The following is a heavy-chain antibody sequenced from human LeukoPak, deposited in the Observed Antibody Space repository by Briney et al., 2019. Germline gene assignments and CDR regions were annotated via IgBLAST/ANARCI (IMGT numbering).Heavy chain of an antibody. Sequence: ASVKVSCKASGYTFTGYYMHWVRQAPGQGLEWVGWINPNSGGTNYAQKFQGRVTMTRDTSISTAYMELSRLRSDDTAVYYCARVDSSGYYYGNYFDYWGQGTLVTVSS. CDR3: ARVDSSGYYYGNYFDY. CDR2: INPNSGGT. CDR1: GYTFTGYY. J-gene: IGHJ4*02. D-gene: IGHD3-22*01. V-gene: IGHV1-2*02.